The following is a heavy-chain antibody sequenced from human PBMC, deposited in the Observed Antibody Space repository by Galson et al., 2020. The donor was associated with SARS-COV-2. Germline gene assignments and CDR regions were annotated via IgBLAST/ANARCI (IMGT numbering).Heavy chain of an antibody. J-gene: IGHJ6*03. CDR3: ARGDWYSYMDV. V-gene: IGHV3-30*04. Sequence: QLGESLKISCAASGFTFSSYAMHWVRQAPGKGLEWVAVISYDGSNKYYADSVKGRFTISRDNSKNTLYLQMNSLRAEDTAVYYCARGDWYSYMDVWGKGTTVTVSS. CDR2: ISYDGSNK. CDR1: GFTFSSYA. D-gene: IGHD3-9*01.